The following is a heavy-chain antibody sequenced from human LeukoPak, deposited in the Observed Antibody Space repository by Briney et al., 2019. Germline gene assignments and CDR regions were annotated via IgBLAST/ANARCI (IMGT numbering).Heavy chain of an antibody. J-gene: IGHJ6*04. D-gene: IGHD3-10*01. CDR1: GFTFSSYG. CDR2: MWYDGSNK. CDR3: ARVETEVLWFGELSYPYGMDV. Sequence: GGSLRLSCAASGFTFSSYGMHWVRQAPGKGLEWVAVMWYDGSNKYYADSVKGRFTIPRDNSKNTLYLQMNSLRAEDTAVYYCARVETEVLWFGELSYPYGMDVWGKGTTVTVSS. V-gene: IGHV3-33*01.